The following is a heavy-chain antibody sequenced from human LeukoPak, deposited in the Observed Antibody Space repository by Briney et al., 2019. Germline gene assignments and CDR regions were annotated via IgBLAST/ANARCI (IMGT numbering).Heavy chain of an antibody. CDR2: ISYDGSNK. V-gene: IGHV3-30*18. J-gene: IGHJ4*02. D-gene: IGHD3-10*01. CDR3: AKSWGVRGEFDY. Sequence: GGSLRLSCAASGFTFSSYGMHGVRQAPGKGLEWVAVISYDGSNKYYADSVKGRFTISRDNSKNTLYLQMNSLRAEDTAVYYCAKSWGVRGEFDYWGRGTLVTVSS. CDR1: GFTFSSYG.